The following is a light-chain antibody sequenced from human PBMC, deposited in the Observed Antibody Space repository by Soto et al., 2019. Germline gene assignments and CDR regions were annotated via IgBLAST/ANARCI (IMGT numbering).Light chain of an antibody. V-gene: IGKV1-5*01. J-gene: IGKJ1*01. CDR2: DAS. CDR3: QHYNTLSQT. Sequence: DIQMTQSPSTLSASVGDRVTITCRASQSISSWLAWYQLKPGEAPKLLIYDASTLGTGVPSRFTGSGSGTEFTLTINALQPDDFATYFCQHYNTLSQTFGQGTGVDI. CDR1: QSISSW.